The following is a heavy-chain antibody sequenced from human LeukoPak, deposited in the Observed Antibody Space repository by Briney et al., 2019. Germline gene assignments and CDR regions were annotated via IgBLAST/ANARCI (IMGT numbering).Heavy chain of an antibody. D-gene: IGHD5-18*01. Sequence: SETLSLTCTVSGGSISSSSYYWGWIRQPPGKGLEWIGSIYYSGSTYYNPSLKSRVTISVDTSKNQSSLKLSSVTAADTAVYYCARDPGYSSAFDIWGQGTMVTVSS. J-gene: IGHJ3*02. CDR1: GGSISSSSYY. CDR3: ARDPGYSSAFDI. V-gene: IGHV4-39*07. CDR2: IYYSGST.